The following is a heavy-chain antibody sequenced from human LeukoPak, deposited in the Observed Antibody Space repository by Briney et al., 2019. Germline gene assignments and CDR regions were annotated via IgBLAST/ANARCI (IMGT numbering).Heavy chain of an antibody. CDR1: GYTFTDYY. CDR3: ATMGATTYDF. V-gene: IGHV1-2*02. CDR2: INPNSGGT. D-gene: IGHD1-26*01. Sequence: ASVKVSCKASGYTFTDYYMHWVRQAPGQGLEYLGWINPNSGGTNFAQKFQGRVTMTRDTSVTTAYMELSRLRSDDTAVYYCATMGATTYDFWGRGTLVTVSS. J-gene: IGHJ4*02.